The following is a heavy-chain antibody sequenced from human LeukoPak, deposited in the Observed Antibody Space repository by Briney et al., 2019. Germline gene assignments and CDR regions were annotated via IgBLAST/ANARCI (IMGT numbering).Heavy chain of an antibody. D-gene: IGHD3-22*01. J-gene: IGHJ4*02. CDR3: ARGSSGDYSGGFDY. V-gene: IGHV3-48*01. Sequence: TGGSLRLSCAASGFTFSDYTMNWVRQAPGKGLEWVSYISSRGSSTYYADSVKGRFTISRDNAKNSLYLQMNSLRAEDTAVYYCARGSSGDYSGGFDYWGQGTLVTVSS. CDR2: ISSRGSST. CDR1: GFTFSDYT.